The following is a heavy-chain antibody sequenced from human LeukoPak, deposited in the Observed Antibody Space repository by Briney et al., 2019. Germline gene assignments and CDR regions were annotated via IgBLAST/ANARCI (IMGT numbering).Heavy chain of an antibody. D-gene: IGHD3-10*01. CDR3: AREAVAGGSGSNYYYYGVDV. V-gene: IGHV4-39*07. CDR1: GGSISSSSYY. CDR2: IYYSGST. J-gene: IGHJ6*02. Sequence: SETLSLTCTVSGGSISSSSYYWGWIRQPPGKGLEWIGSIYYSGSTYYNPSLKSRVTISVDTSKNHFSLKLSSVTAADTAVYYCAREAVAGGSGSNYYYYGVDVWGQGTTVTVSS.